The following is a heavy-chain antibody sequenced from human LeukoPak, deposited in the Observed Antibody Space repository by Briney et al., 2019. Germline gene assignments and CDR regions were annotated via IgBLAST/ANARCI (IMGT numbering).Heavy chain of an antibody. CDR3: TDFGY. CDR2: IKSTTDGATT. J-gene: IGHJ4*02. D-gene: IGHD3/OR15-3a*01. V-gene: IGHV3-15*01. Sequence: GGSLRLSCAASGFTLSNAWMSWVRQAPGKGLEWVGRIKSTTDGATTDYAAPVKGRFTISRDDSKNTLYLQMNSLKNEDTAVYHCTDFGYWGQGTLVTVSS. CDR1: GFTLSNAW.